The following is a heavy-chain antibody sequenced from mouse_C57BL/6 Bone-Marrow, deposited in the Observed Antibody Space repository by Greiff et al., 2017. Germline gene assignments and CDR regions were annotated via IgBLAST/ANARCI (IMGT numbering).Heavy chain of an antibody. V-gene: IGHV1-62-3*01. D-gene: IGHD2-5*01. Sequence: VQLQQSGAELVKPGASVKLSCKASGYTFTSYWMHWVKQRPGRGLEWIGRIDPNSGGTTYNQKFKAKATLTVDKSSSTAYMQLKSLTSEDSAVYYCAREGDSNPAWFAYWGQGTLVTVSA. CDR2: IDPNSGGT. CDR1: GYTFTSYW. CDR3: AREGDSNPAWFAY. J-gene: IGHJ3*01.